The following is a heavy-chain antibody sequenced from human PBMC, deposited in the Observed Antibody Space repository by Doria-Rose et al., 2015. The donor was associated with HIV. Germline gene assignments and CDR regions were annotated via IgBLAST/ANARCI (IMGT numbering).Heavy chain of an antibody. CDR3: ARIKSSRWYHKYYFDF. CDR2: IFSDDER. CDR1: GVSLSSPGMG. J-gene: IGHJ4*02. Sequence: SGPVLVKPTETLTLTCTVSGVSLSSPGMGVSWIRQPPGKALECHANIFSDDERSYKTSLKSILTSSRCASKSQVVLTMTDMDPVDTATYYCARIKSSRWYHKYYFDFWGQGTLVIVSA. V-gene: IGHV2-26*01. D-gene: IGHD6-13*01.